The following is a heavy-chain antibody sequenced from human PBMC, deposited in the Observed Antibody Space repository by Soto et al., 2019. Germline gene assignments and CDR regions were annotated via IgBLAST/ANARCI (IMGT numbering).Heavy chain of an antibody. CDR3: ARGTHLGELSLVSFYF. CDR2: MQPDSSRT. D-gene: IGHD3-16*02. Sequence: QVQLVQSGAEVKKPGASVKVSCKASGYTFTSSDINWFRQGTGQGPEWMGWMQPDSSRTDYAQKFQGRVTMTRNTSISTASMELSSLKSEATAVYYCARGTHLGELSLVSFYFWGQGTLVTVSS. J-gene: IGHJ4*02. CDR1: GYTFTSSD. V-gene: IGHV1-8*01.